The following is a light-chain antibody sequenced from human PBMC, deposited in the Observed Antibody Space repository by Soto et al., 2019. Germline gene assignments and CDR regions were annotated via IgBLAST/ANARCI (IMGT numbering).Light chain of an antibody. V-gene: IGKV1-6*01. Sequence: AIQMTQSPSSLSASVGDRVTITCRASQGISNDLGWYQQKPGKVTNLLIYAASTLQIGAPSRFSGSGSGTDFTLTIASLQTEDFETDYCLQGYNLPHTFGLGTKVYIK. CDR3: LQGYNLPHT. CDR1: QGISND. CDR2: AAS. J-gene: IGKJ3*01.